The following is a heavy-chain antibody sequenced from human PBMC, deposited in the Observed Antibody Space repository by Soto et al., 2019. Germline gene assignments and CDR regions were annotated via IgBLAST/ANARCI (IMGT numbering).Heavy chain of an antibody. CDR1: GFTFNTYG. CDR3: ARSPQPTRGIHWYFDL. V-gene: IGHV3-30*03. D-gene: IGHD1-26*01. CDR2: ISYEGINK. J-gene: IGHJ2*01. Sequence: QVQLVESGGGVVQPGRSLGLSCAASGFTFNTYGMHWVRQAPGKGLEWVAAISYEGINKYYADYVKGRFTISRDNSKNTLYVQMTSLRPEDTAVYYCARSPQPTRGIHWYFDLWGRGILVTVSS.